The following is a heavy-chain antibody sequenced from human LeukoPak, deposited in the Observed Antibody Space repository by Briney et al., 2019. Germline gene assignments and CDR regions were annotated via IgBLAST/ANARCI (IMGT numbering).Heavy chain of an antibody. Sequence: PSETLSLTCTVSGGSISSGTYYWGWIRQPPGKGLEWIGSIYYSGSTYYNPSLKSRVTISVDTSKNQFSLKLSSVTAAETAVYYCARVRGSGYDLLHNWFDSWGQGTLVTVSS. CDR3: ARVRGSGYDLLHNWFDS. CDR2: IYYSGST. V-gene: IGHV4-39*07. CDR1: GGSISSGTYY. J-gene: IGHJ5*01. D-gene: IGHD5-12*01.